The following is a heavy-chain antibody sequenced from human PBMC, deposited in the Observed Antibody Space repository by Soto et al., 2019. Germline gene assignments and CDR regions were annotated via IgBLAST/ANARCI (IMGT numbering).Heavy chain of an antibody. Sequence: EVQLVESGGGLVQPGGSLRLSCAASGFTFSYYWMHWVRQAPGKGLVWVSRIHSDGSSTTYADSVKGRFTISRDNARNTMYLQMNSLRAEDTAVYDCARGDRGAFALWGKGTGVTFSS. CDR2: IHSDGSST. V-gene: IGHV3-74*01. CDR3: ARGDRGAFAL. CDR1: GFTFSYYW. J-gene: IGHJ3*01.